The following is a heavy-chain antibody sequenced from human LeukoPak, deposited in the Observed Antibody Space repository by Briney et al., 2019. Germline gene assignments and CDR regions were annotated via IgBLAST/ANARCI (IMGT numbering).Heavy chain of an antibody. CDR3: ASLLLYCSGATCNSDY. V-gene: IGHV3-30*03. CDR2: ISSDGNNK. D-gene: IGHD2-15*01. J-gene: IGHJ4*02. Sequence: GGSLRLSCAGSGFTFSNYGIHWVRQAPGKGLEWVAVISSDGNNKYYADSVKGRFTISRDNSKNTLYLQMNSLRPEDTAVYFCASLLLYCSGATCNSDYWGQGTLVTVSS. CDR1: GFTFSNYG.